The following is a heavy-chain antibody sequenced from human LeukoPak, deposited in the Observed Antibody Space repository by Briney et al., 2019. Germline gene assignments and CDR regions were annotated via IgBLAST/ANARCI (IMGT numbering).Heavy chain of an antibody. CDR1: GFTFSSYE. J-gene: IGHJ4*02. Sequence: PGGSLRLSCAASGFTFSSYEMNWVRQAPGKGLEWVSYISSSGSTIYYADSVKGRFTISRDNAKNSLYLQMNRLRAEDTAVYYCASFGIQLWLSYWGQGTLVTVSS. D-gene: IGHD5-18*01. V-gene: IGHV3-48*03. CDR2: ISSSGSTI. CDR3: ASFGIQLWLSY.